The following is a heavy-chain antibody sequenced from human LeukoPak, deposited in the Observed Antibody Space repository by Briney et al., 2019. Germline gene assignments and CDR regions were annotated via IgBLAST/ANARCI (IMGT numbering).Heavy chain of an antibody. Sequence: PGGSLRLSCAVSGFTVSSNYMSWVRQAPGKGLEWVSFIYSGGSTYYADSVKGRFTISRDNSKNTLYLQMNSLRPEDTAVYYCARALYRGYYFDYWGRGTLVTVSS. CDR3: ARALYRGYYFDY. CDR1: GFTVSSNY. CDR2: IYSGGST. J-gene: IGHJ4*02. V-gene: IGHV3-53*01. D-gene: IGHD3-16*01.